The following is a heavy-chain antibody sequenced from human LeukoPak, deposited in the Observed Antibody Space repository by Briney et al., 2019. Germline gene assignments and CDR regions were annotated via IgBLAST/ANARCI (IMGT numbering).Heavy chain of an antibody. J-gene: IGHJ4*02. V-gene: IGHV3-33*01. CDR1: GFTFSSYG. CDR3: ARSYRDYYDSSGYYYMGYFDY. CDR2: IWYDGSNK. D-gene: IGHD3-22*01. Sequence: PGVSLRFSCAASGFTFSSYGMHWVRQAPGKGLEWVAVIWYDGSNKYYADSVKGRFTISRGNSKNTLYLQMNSLRAEDTAVYYCARSYRDYYDSSGYYYMGYFDYWGQGTLVTVSS.